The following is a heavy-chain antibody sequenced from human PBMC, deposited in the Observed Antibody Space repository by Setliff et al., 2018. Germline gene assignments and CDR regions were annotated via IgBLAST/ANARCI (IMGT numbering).Heavy chain of an antibody. CDR1: GFTFSNYG. CDR3: SRTCSGSGCYAGLES. Sequence: GGSLRLSCAVSGFTFSNYGVHWVRQAPGKGLEWVAVISYDGSYKSHADSVKGRFTISRDNSKNKLYLQMNSLRPEDTAVYYCSRTCSGSGCYAGLESWGQGTPVTVSS. V-gene: IGHV3-30*03. D-gene: IGHD2-15*01. J-gene: IGHJ4*02. CDR2: ISYDGSYK.